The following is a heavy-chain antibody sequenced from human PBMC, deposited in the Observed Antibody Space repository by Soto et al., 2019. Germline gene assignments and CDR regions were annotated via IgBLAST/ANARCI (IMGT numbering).Heavy chain of an antibody. J-gene: IGHJ6*02. Sequence: GGSLRLSCAASGFTFSSYGMHWVRQAPGKGLEWVAVISYDGSNKYYADSVKGRFTIYRDNSKNTLYLQMNSLRAEDTAVYYCAKDGDEGSYYYYYGMDAWGQGTTVTVSS. D-gene: IGHD2-21*02. V-gene: IGHV3-30*18. CDR3: AKDGDEGSYYYYYGMDA. CDR2: ISYDGSNK. CDR1: GFTFSSYG.